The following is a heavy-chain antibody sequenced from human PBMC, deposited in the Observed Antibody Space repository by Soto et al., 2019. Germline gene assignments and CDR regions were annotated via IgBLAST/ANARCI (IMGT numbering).Heavy chain of an antibody. D-gene: IGHD6-19*01. J-gene: IGHJ5*02. CDR2: IIPIFGTA. CDR3: ARDLIAVAGTGDNWFDP. CDR1: GGTFSSYA. Sequence: SVKVSCKASGGTFSSYAISWVRQAPGQGLEWMGGIIPIFGTANYAQKFQGRVTITADKSTSTAYMELSSLRSEDTAVYYCARDLIAVAGTGDNWFDPWGQGTLVTVSS. V-gene: IGHV1-69*06.